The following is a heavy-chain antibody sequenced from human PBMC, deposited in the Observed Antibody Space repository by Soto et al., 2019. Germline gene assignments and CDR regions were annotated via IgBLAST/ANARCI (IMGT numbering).Heavy chain of an antibody. D-gene: IGHD3-22*01. CDR1: GGSFSGYY. Sequence: PSETLSLTCAVYGGSFSGYYWSWIRQPPGKGLEWIGEINHSGSTNYNPSLKSRVTISVDTSKNQFSLKLSSVTAADTAVYYCAREGNYDSSGLFDPWGQGTLVTVSS. CDR3: AREGNYDSSGLFDP. V-gene: IGHV4-34*01. CDR2: INHSGST. J-gene: IGHJ5*02.